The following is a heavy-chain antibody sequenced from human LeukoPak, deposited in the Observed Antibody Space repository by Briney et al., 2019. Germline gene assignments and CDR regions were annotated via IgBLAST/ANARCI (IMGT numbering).Heavy chain of an antibody. Sequence: GGSLRLSCAVSGITLTNYGMTWVRQAPGKGLEWVSYISSSGMTKYYAVSVKGRFTMSRDNAKNSLYLQLNSLRAEDTAVYYCARDGRSRGLSHVNFDYWGQGILVTVSS. CDR1: GITLTNYG. CDR3: ARDGRSRGLSHVNFDY. J-gene: IGHJ4*02. D-gene: IGHD3-16*02. V-gene: IGHV3-48*04. CDR2: ISSSGMTK.